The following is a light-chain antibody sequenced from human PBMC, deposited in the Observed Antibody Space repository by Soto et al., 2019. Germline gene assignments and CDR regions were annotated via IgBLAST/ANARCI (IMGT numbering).Light chain of an antibody. V-gene: IGKV3-15*01. CDR2: GAS. J-gene: IGKJ5*01. CDR1: QSVGDN. Sequence: EIVVTQSPATLSVSPGERVTLSCRSSQSVGDNLAWFQQKPGQGPRLLIYGASTRATGIPVRFSGSGSETDFTLTISSLRSEDSAVYLCQQYNNWPITFGQGTRLEIK. CDR3: QQYNNWPIT.